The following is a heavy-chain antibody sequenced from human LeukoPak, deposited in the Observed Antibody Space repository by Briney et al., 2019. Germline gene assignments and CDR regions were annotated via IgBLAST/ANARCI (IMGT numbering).Heavy chain of an antibody. D-gene: IGHD2-21*01. CDR2: ISTSGRSI. CDR3: VRDQSYYGV. J-gene: IGHJ4*02. V-gene: IGHV3-11*01. CDR1: GFSLNDYF. Sequence: GGSLRLSCAASGFSLNDYFISWIRQAPEKGLEWVSGISTSGRSIYYADSVKGRFSVSRDNAKTLVYLEMRSLRVEDTAVYYCVRDQSYYGVWGQGTLVTVSS.